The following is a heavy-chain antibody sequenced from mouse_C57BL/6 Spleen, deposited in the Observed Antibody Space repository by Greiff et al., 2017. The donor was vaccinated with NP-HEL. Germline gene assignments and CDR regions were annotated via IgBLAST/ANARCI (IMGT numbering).Heavy chain of an antibody. CDR1: GFTFSSYA. Sequence: EVKLVESGGGLVKPGGSLKLSCAASGFTFSSYAMSWVRQTPEQRLEWVATISAGGSYTYYPDNVKGRFTISRDNAKNNLNLQMSTLKAEDTAMYYCARVDSSWFAYWGQGTLVTVSA. CDR3: ARVDSSWFAY. V-gene: IGHV5-4*03. D-gene: IGHD3-2*01. CDR2: ISAGGSYT. J-gene: IGHJ3*01.